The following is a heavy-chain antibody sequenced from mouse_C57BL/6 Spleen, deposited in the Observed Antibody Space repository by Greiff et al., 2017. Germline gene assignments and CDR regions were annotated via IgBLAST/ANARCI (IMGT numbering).Heavy chain of an antibody. CDR3: SYYNGSSYYAMDY. D-gene: IGHD1-1*01. CDR2: ILPGGGST. CDR1: GYTFTGYW. V-gene: IGHV1-9*01. J-gene: IGHJ4*01. Sequence: VQLQQSGAELMKPGASVKLSCKATGYTFTGYWIEWVKQRPGHGLEWIGEILPGGGSTNYNEKFKGKATFTADTSSNTAYMQLSSLTTEDSAIYYCSYYNGSSYYAMDYWGQGTSVTVSS.